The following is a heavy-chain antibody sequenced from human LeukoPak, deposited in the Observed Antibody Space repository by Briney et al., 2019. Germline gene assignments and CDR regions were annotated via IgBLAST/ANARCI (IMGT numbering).Heavy chain of an antibody. CDR2: IWYDGSNK. Sequence: GRSLRLSCAASGFTFSSYGMHWVRQAPGKGLEWVAVIWYDGSNKYYADSVKGRFTISRDNSKNTLYLQMNSLRAEDTAVYYCARDSSSSWYRDFDCWGQGTLVTVSS. CDR3: ARDSSSSWYRDFDC. CDR1: GFTFSSYG. V-gene: IGHV3-33*01. D-gene: IGHD6-13*01. J-gene: IGHJ4*02.